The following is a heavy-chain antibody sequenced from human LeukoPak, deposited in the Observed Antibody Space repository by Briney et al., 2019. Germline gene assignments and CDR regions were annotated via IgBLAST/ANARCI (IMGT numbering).Heavy chain of an antibody. J-gene: IGHJ6*03. V-gene: IGHV3-49*04. Sequence: GGSLRLSCTASGFTFGDYAMSWVRQAPGKGLEWVGFIRSKAYGGTTEYAASVKGRFTISRDDSKSIAYLQMNSLKTEDTAVYYCTRARIQLWTYYYYYYMDVWGKGTTVTISS. D-gene: IGHD5-18*01. CDR3: TRARIQLWTYYYYYYMDV. CDR1: GFTFGDYA. CDR2: IRSKAYGGTT.